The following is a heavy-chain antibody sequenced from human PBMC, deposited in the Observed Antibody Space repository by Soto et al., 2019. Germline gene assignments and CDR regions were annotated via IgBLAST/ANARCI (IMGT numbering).Heavy chain of an antibody. Sequence: QVQLVQSGAEVKKPGASVKVSCKASGYTFTSYGISWVRQAPGQGLEWMGWLSAYNGNTNYAQKLQGRVTMTTDTSTSTAYMELRSLRSDDTAVYYCARDFFKSIAAAGYGMDVWGQGTTVTVSS. CDR2: LSAYNGNT. D-gene: IGHD6-13*01. CDR1: GYTFTSYG. V-gene: IGHV1-18*01. J-gene: IGHJ6*02. CDR3: ARDFFKSIAAAGYGMDV.